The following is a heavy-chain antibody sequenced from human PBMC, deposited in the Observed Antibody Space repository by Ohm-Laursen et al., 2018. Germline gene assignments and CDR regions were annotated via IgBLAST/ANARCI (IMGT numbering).Heavy chain of an antibody. CDR2: INPHSGGT. CDR3: ARSHYDILTGSPFDP. D-gene: IGHD3-9*01. CDR1: GYTFTDYY. Sequence: SVKVSCKASGYTFTDYYMHWVRRAPGQGLEWMGWINPHSGGTNYAQKFQGRVTMTRDTSISTAYMELSRLRSDDTAVYYCARSHYDILTGSPFDPWGQGTLVTVSS. V-gene: IGHV1-2*02. J-gene: IGHJ5*02.